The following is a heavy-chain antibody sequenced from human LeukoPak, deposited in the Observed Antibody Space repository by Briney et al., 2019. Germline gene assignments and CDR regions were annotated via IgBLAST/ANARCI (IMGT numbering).Heavy chain of an antibody. D-gene: IGHD1-7*01. CDR1: GGTFSSYA. Sequence: SVKVSCKASGGTFSSYAISWVRQAPGQGLEWMGGIIPIFGTANYAQKFQGRVTITADESTSTAYMELSSLRSEDSAVYYCAREKELLFDPWGQGTLVTVSS. J-gene: IGHJ5*02. CDR2: IIPIFGTA. CDR3: AREKELLFDP. V-gene: IGHV1-69*13.